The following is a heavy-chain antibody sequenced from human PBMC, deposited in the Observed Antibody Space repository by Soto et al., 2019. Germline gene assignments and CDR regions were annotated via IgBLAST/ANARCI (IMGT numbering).Heavy chain of an antibody. CDR2: ISSRSYTI. CDR3: ARGGSSSDNVMDV. Sequence: EVQLVESGGGLVQPGGSLRLSCAASGFSFSTYSMNWVRQAPGKGLEWVSYISSRSYTIYYVDSVKGRFTISRDNAKNSRYLQMNSLRDEDTAVYYCARGGSSSDNVMDVWGQGTTVTVSS. D-gene: IGHD6-6*01. CDR1: GFSFSTYS. J-gene: IGHJ6*02. V-gene: IGHV3-48*02.